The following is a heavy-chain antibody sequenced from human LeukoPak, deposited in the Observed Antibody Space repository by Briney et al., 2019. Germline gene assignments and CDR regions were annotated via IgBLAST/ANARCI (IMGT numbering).Heavy chain of an antibody. D-gene: IGHD6-19*01. J-gene: IGHJ4*02. Sequence: PGGSLRLSCTASGFTFDDYAMHWVRQAPGKGLEWVSLISWDGGSTYYADSVKGRFTISRDNSKNSLYLQMNSLRAEDTALYYCAKVSTPGIAVATFTYFDYWGQGTLVTVSS. V-gene: IGHV3-43D*03. CDR2: ISWDGGST. CDR1: GFTFDDYA. CDR3: AKVSTPGIAVATFTYFDY.